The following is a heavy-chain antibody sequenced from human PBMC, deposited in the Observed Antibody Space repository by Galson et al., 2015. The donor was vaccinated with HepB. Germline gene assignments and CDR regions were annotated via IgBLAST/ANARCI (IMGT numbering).Heavy chain of an antibody. J-gene: IGHJ3*02. D-gene: IGHD3-10*01. V-gene: IGHV1-2*02. CDR3: ARDGWFGELADAFDI. CDR1: GYTFTGYY. Sequence: SVKVSCKASGYTFTGYYMHWVRQAPGQGLEWMGWINPNSGGTNYAQKFQGRVTMTRDTSISTAYMELSRLRSDDTAVYYCARDGWFGELADAFDIWGQGTMVTVSS. CDR2: INPNSGGT.